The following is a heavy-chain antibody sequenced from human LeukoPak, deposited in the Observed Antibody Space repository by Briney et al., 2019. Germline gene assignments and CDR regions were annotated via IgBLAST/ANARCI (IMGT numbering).Heavy chain of an antibody. CDR2: ISYDGSNK. J-gene: IGHJ4*02. V-gene: IGHV3-30-3*01. CDR3: ARETGE. CDR1: GFTFSSYA. Sequence: GGSLRLSCAASGFTFSSYAMHWVRQAPGKGLEWVAVISYDGSNKYYADSVKGRFTISRDNSKNTLYLQMNSLRAEDTAMYYCARETGEGGQGTLVTVSS.